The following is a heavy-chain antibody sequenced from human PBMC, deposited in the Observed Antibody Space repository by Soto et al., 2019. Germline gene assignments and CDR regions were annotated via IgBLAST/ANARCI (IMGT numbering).Heavy chain of an antibody. J-gene: IGHJ6*02. V-gene: IGHV3-13*01. CDR3: ARHWELGSMDV. CDR2: IGTAGDT. D-gene: IGHD1-26*01. Sequence: EVQLVESGGGLVQPGGSLRLSCAASGFTFSSYDMHWVRQATGKGLEWVSAIGTAGDTYYPGSVKGRFTISRENAKNSLYLQMNSLRAEDTAVYYCARHWELGSMDVWGQGTTVTVSS. CDR1: GFTFSSYD.